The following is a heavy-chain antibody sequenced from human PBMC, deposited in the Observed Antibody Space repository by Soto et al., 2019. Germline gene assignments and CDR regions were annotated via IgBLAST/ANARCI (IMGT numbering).Heavy chain of an antibody. CDR2: IKTKVDGGTA. CDR1: GFSFTNAW. D-gene: IGHD1-1*01. J-gene: IGHJ6*02. CDR3: SRDLALRHNKNCCAMDV. Sequence: EVQLVESGGGLVKPGGSLRLSRAASGFSFTNAWMNWVRQAPGKGLEWIGRIKTKVDGGTAEYAPPVKVRFTISRDDSKNTLYLEMSSLKVEDTAVYFCSRDLALRHNKNCCAMDVWGRGTTVTVSS. V-gene: IGHV3-15*01.